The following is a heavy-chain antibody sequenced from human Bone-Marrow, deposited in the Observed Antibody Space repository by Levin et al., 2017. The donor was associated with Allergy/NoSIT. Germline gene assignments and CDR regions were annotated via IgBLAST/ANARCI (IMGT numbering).Heavy chain of an antibody. CDR1: GGSVAGGYY. V-gene: IGHV4-31*03. D-gene: IGHD3-10*01. J-gene: IGHJ1*01. CDR3: TRDGGSGSFYNRPFHF. Sequence: PSETLSLTCSVSGGSVAGGYYWSWVRQRPGKGLEWIGYIYHGGTTKYNPAYDRRAVISVNLSENQLSLQLMSVTATDTAVYYCTRDGGSGSFYNRPFHFWGQGTLVTVSS. CDR2: IYHGGTT.